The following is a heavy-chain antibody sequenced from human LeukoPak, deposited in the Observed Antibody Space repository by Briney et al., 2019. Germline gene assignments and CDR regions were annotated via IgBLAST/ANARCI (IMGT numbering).Heavy chain of an antibody. CDR2: ISGSSGNT. D-gene: IGHD2-8*01. J-gene: IGHJ4*02. Sequence: PGGSLRLSCAASGFTFSSYAMSWVRQAPGKGLEWVSTISGSSGNTYYTDSVKGRFTVSRDNSKNTLYLQMGSLRADDTAVYFCAKLRGACSREPLDYWGQGTLVTVSS. CDR1: GFTFSSYA. V-gene: IGHV3-23*01. CDR3: AKLRGACSREPLDY.